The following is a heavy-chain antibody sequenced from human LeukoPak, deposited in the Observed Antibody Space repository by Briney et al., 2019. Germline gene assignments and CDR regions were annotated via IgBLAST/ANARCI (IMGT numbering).Heavy chain of an antibody. CDR1: GGSFSGYY. Sequence: SETLSLTCAVSGGSFSGYYWSWIRQPPGKGLEWIGEINHSGSTNYNPSLKSRVTISVDTSKNQFSLKLSSVTAADTAVYYCARQPAWNYYGSGSFDFDYWGQGTLVTVSS. J-gene: IGHJ4*02. CDR3: ARQPAWNYYGSGSFDFDY. CDR2: INHSGST. V-gene: IGHV4-34*01. D-gene: IGHD3-10*01.